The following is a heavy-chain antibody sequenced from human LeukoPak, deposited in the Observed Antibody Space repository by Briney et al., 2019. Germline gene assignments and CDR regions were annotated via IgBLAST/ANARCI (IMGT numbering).Heavy chain of an antibody. Sequence: PGGSLRLSCGASGFTFTTYAMSGVRQAPGKGLEGVSGITDSGGSTFYADAVKGRFTISRDNSKNTLYLQMNSLRAEDTAVYYCAKMAIVGNWFDPWGQGTLVTVSS. CDR1: GFTFTTYA. J-gene: IGHJ5*02. CDR3: AKMAIVGNWFDP. CDR2: ITDSGGST. D-gene: IGHD5-12*01. V-gene: IGHV3-23*01.